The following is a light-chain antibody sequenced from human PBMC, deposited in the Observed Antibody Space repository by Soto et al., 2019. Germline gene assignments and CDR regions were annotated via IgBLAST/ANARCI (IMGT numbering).Light chain of an antibody. J-gene: IGLJ3*02. V-gene: IGLV2-14*01. Sequence: QSALTQPASVSGSPGQSIAISCTGTSSDVGAYNYVSWYQQHPGKAPKLMIYEVSNRPSGVSNRFSGSKSDNTASLTISGLHAEDEADYYCYSYTTSSTWVFGGGTKLTVL. CDR2: EVS. CDR1: SSDVGAYNY. CDR3: YSYTTSSTWV.